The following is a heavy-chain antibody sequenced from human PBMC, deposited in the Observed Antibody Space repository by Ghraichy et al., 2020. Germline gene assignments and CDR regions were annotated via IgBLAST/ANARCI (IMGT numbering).Heavy chain of an antibody. Sequence: SVKVSCKASGFTFTSSAVQWVRQARGQRLEWIGWIVVGSGNTNYAQKFQERVTITRDMSTSTAYMELSSLRSEDTAVYYCAADRERKDWDHSFWSGYYYYYYGMDVWGQGTTVTVSS. V-gene: IGHV1-58*01. CDR3: AADRERKDWDHSFWSGYYYYYYGMDV. CDR2: IVVGSGNT. CDR1: GFTFTSSA. D-gene: IGHD3-3*01. J-gene: IGHJ6*02.